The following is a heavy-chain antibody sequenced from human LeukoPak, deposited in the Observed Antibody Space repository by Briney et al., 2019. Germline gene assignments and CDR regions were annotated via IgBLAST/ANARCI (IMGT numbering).Heavy chain of an antibody. CDR3: ARLGGITFGGVIASYFDY. CDR1: GGTFSSYA. CDR2: IIPIFGTA. V-gene: IGHV1-69*06. D-gene: IGHD3-16*02. J-gene: IGHJ4*02. Sequence: SVKVSCKASGGTFSSYAISWVRQAPGQGLEWMGGIIPIFGTANYAQKFQGRVTITADKSTSTAYMELSSLRSEDTAVYYCARLGGITFGGVIASYFDYWGQGTLVTVSS.